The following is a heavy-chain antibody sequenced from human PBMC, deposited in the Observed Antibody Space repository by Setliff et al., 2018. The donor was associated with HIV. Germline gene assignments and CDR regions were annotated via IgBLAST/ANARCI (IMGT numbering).Heavy chain of an antibody. CDR2: IYPSGNI. CDR1: GGPVSTYY. J-gene: IGHJ4*02. D-gene: IGHD3-10*01. CDR3: ARDAGPHYGSGPPLEY. V-gene: IGHV4-4*07. Sequence: SETLSLTCTVSGGPVSTYYWSWIRQPAGKGLEWIGRIYPSGNINYNPSLKSRLTMSIDTSKNQFSLKLSSVTATDTAVYYCARDAGPHYGSGPPLEYWGQGIQVTVS.